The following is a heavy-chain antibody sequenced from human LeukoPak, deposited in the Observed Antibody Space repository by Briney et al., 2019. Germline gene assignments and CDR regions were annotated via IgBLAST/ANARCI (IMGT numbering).Heavy chain of an antibody. CDR1: GGTFSSYA. CDR2: IIPIFGTA. J-gene: IGHJ4*02. V-gene: IGHV1-69*13. CDR3: ASGYSTYYFDY. Sequence: ASVKVSCKASGGTFSSYAISWVRQAPGQGLEWMGGIIPIFGTANYAQKFQGRVTITADESTSTAYMELRSLRSDDTAVYYCASGYSTYYFDYWGQGTLVTVSS. D-gene: IGHD4-11*01.